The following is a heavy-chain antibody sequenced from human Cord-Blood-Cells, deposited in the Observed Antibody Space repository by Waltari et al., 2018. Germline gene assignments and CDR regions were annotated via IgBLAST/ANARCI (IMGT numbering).Heavy chain of an antibody. J-gene: IGHJ4*02. Sequence: QLQLQESGPGLVKPSETPSITCTVSGGSISRSSYYWGWIRQPPGKGLEWIGSIYYSGSTYYNPSLKSRVTISVDTSKNQFSLKLSSVTAADTAVYYCARIWSCSGGSCYSYFDYWGQGTLVTVSS. D-gene: IGHD2-15*01. CDR1: GGSISRSSYY. CDR3: ARIWSCSGGSCYSYFDY. V-gene: IGHV4-39*01. CDR2: IYYSGST.